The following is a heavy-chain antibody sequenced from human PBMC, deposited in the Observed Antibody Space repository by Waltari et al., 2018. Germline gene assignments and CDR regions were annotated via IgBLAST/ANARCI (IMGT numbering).Heavy chain of an antibody. V-gene: IGHV1-2*06. J-gene: IGHJ4*02. Sequence: QVQLVQSGAEVKKPGASVKVSCKASGYTFTGYYMHWVRQAPGQGLEWMGRINPNSGGTNYAQKFQGRVTITRDTSASTAYMELSSLRSEDTAVYYCARGSYYDSSGYPDYWGQGTLVTVSS. D-gene: IGHD3-22*01. CDR1: GYTFTGYY. CDR3: ARGSYYDSSGYPDY. CDR2: INPNSGGT.